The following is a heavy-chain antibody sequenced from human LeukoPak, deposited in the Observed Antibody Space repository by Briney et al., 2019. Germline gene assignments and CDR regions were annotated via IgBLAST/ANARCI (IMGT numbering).Heavy chain of an antibody. J-gene: IGHJ5*02. CDR3: AKDHALLRSGGFDP. CDR1: GFAFSSYA. Sequence: GGSLRLSCAASGFAFSSYAMSWVRQAPGKGLEWVSAISGSGGSTYYADSVKGRFTISRDNSKNTLYLQMNSLRAEDTAVYYCAKDHALLRSGGFDPWGQGTLVTVSS. V-gene: IGHV3-23*01. D-gene: IGHD3-3*01. CDR2: ISGSGGST.